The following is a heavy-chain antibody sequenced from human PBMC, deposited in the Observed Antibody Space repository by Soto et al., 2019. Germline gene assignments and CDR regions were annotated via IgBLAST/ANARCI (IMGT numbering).Heavy chain of an antibody. D-gene: IGHD3-22*01. CDR1: GGSISSPNW. J-gene: IGHJ2*01. CDR2: IYHSGNT. V-gene: IGHV4-4*02. Sequence: QVQLQESGPGLVKPSGTLSLTCAVSGGSISSPNWWSWVRQPPGKGLQWIGEIYHSGNTNYNPSLKSRFTLSVDKSKHQVCLKLSSVTAEDTAVYYCARDSSSGYCRVHWYLVLMGRGILLTDSS. CDR3: ARDSSSGYCRVHWYLVL.